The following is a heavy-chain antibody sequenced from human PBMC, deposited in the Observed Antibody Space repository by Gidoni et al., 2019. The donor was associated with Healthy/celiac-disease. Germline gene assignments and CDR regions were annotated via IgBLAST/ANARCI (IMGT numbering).Heavy chain of an antibody. CDR1: GGTFSSYA. CDR3: ASCFLRGRTVTTLDY. Sequence: VQLVQSGAEVKKPGSSVKVPCKASGGTFSSYAISWVRQAPGQGLEWMGGLIPILGTANYAQKFQGRVTITADKSTSTAYMELSSLRSEDTAVYYCASCFLRGRTVTTLDYWGQGTLVTVSS. CDR2: LIPILGTA. D-gene: IGHD4-17*01. V-gene: IGHV1-69*06. J-gene: IGHJ4*02.